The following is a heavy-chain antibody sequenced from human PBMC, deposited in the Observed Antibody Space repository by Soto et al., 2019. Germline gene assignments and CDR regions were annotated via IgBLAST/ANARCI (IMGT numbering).Heavy chain of an antibody. CDR2: IYYSGST. Sequence: SETLSLTCTVSGGSISSSSYYWGWIRQPPGKGLEWIGSIYYSGSTYYNPSLKSRVTISVDTSKNQFSLKLSSVTAADTAVYYCARRSYYDSSVYYYYYYGMDVWGQGTTVTVSS. V-gene: IGHV4-39*01. D-gene: IGHD3-22*01. CDR1: GGSISSSSYY. CDR3: ARRSYYDSSVYYYYYYGMDV. J-gene: IGHJ6*02.